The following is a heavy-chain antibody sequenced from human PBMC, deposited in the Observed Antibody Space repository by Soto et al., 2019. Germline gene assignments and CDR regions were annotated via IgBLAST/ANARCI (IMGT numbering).Heavy chain of an antibody. CDR3: GKDPNGDYVGGFEF. CDR2: ISGGSPKE. Sequence: PGGSLRLSCAASGFPFDNYAMSWVRQAQGKGLEWVSAISGGSPKEFYAELVKGRFTISRDNSKNTLSLQMDSLRAEDTAVYFCGKDPNGDYVGGFEFWGPGTMVTVSS. D-gene: IGHD4-17*01. V-gene: IGHV3-23*01. J-gene: IGHJ3*01. CDR1: GFPFDNYA.